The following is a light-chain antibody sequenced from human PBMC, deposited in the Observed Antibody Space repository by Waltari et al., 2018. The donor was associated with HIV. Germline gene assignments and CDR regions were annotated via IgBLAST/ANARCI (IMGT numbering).Light chain of an antibody. CDR2: DVN. Sequence: QSALTQPRSVSGSPGRSVTISCTGTSSGVGVHTYVSWFQQHPGKGPKLLLYDVNKRSPGVPVRFSGSKSGNTASLTISGLQTEDEADYFCCSYTGSSSYNYVFGTGTKVTVL. CDR3: CSYTGSSSYNYV. J-gene: IGLJ1*01. CDR1: SSGVGVHTY. V-gene: IGLV2-11*01.